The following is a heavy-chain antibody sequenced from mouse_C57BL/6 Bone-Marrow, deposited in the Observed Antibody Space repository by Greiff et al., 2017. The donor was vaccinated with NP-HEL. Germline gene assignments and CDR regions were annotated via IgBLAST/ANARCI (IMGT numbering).Heavy chain of an antibody. D-gene: IGHD2-4*01. CDR1: GYTFTSYW. V-gene: IGHV1-64*01. Sequence: VQLQQPGAELVKPGASVKLSCKASGYTFTSYWMHWVKQRPGQGLEWIGMIHPNSGSTNYNEKFKSKATLTVDKSSSTAYMQLSSLTSEDSAVYYCARLGYDYDGDYFDYWGQGTTLTVSS. J-gene: IGHJ2*01. CDR2: IHPNSGST. CDR3: ARLGYDYDGDYFDY.